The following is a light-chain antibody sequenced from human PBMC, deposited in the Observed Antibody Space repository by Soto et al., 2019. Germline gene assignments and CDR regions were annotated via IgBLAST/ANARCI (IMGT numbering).Light chain of an antibody. Sequence: DIQMTQSPSSLSASVGDRVTITCQASQDISNYLNWYQQKPGKAPKLLIYDASNLPSGVPSRFRGGGSVTDFTLTITSLQPEDFATYYCQQTYTSITFGQGTRLEIK. CDR2: DAS. J-gene: IGKJ5*01. CDR1: QDISNY. V-gene: IGKV1-39*01. CDR3: QQTYTSIT.